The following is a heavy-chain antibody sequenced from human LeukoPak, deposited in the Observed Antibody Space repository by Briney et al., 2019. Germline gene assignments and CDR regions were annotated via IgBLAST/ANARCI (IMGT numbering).Heavy chain of an antibody. CDR3: ARGCSAGTPHNWFDP. D-gene: IGHD6-13*01. J-gene: IGHJ5*02. CDR2: ISASGGST. V-gene: IGHV3-23*01. Sequence: SGGSLRLSCAASGFTFSSYAMSWVRQAPGKGLEWVSSISASGGSTYYADSVKGRFTISRDNSKNTLYLQMNSLRAEDTAVYYCARGCSAGTPHNWFDPWGQGTLVTVSS. CDR1: GFTFSSYA.